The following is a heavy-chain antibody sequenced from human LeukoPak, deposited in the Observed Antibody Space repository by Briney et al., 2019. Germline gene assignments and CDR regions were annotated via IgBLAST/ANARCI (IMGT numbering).Heavy chain of an antibody. CDR2: INPNSGGT. J-gene: IGHJ4*02. Sequence: ASVKVSCKASGYTFTGYYMHWVRQAPGQGLEWMGWINPNSGGTNYAQKFQGRVTMTRDTSISTAYMELSRLRSGDTAVYYCAREGPFDYYGSGSYPDYWGQGTLVTVSS. CDR3: AREGPFDYYGSGSYPDY. D-gene: IGHD3-10*01. V-gene: IGHV1-2*02. CDR1: GYTFTGYY.